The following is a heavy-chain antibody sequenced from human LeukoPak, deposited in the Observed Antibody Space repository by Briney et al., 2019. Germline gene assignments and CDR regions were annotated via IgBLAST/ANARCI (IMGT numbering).Heavy chain of an antibody. J-gene: IGHJ6*03. CDR1: GGSISSYY. CDR3: ARQHDSYYYYYIDV. Sequence: SETLSLTCTVSGGSISSYYWSWVRQPAGKGLEWIGRIHTSGSTDYNPSLESRVTMSVDTSKNQFSLKLSSVTAADTAVYYCARQHDSYYYYYIDVWGSGTTVTVSS. V-gene: IGHV4-4*07. CDR2: IHTSGST.